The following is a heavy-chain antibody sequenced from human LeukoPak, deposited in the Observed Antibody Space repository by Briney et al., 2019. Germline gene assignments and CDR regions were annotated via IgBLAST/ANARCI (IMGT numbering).Heavy chain of an antibody. CDR3: ARVGESSRIDY. CDR2: IYYSGST. V-gene: IGHV4-39*07. J-gene: IGHJ4*02. D-gene: IGHD6-13*01. CDR1: GFTFSSYS. Sequence: GSLRLSCAASGFTFSSYSMNWVRQPPGKGLEWIGSIYYSGSTYYDPSLKSRVTISVDTSKNQFSLKLSSVTAADTAVYYCARVGESSRIDYWGQGTLVTVSS.